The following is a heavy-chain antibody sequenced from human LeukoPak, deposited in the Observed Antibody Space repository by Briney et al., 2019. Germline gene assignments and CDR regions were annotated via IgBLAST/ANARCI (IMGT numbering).Heavy chain of an antibody. CDR2: ISYDGSNK. CDR1: GFTFSSYG. D-gene: IGHD4-4*01. J-gene: IGHJ4*02. CDR3: ARGYSENYYPDY. Sequence: GGSLRLSCAASGFTFSSYGMHWVRQAPGKGLEWVAVISYDGSNKYYADSVKGRFTISRDNSKNTLYLQMNSLRAEDTAVYYCARGYSENYYPDYWGQGTLVTVSS. V-gene: IGHV3-30*03.